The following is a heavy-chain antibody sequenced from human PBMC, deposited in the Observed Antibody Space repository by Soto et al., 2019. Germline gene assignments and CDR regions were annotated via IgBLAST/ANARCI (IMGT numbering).Heavy chain of an antibody. CDR1: GFTFSTFD. CDR3: ARGRGSQWECDS. J-gene: IGHJ5*01. CDR2: IWFDGSDK. Sequence: QMQLVESGGGVVQPGRSLRLSCAASGFTFSTFDMHWVRQAPGKGLEWVAVIWFDGSDKYYADSVKGRFTISRDNSKNTLYLQMDRLRVEDTAVYYCARGRGSQWECDSWGQGTLVTVSS. V-gene: IGHV3-33*01. D-gene: IGHD1-26*01.